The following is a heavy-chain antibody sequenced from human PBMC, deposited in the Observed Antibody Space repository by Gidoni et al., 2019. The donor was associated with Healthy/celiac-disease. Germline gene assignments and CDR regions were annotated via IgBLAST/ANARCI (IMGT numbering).Heavy chain of an antibody. CDR2: IIPICGTA. CDR3: ARAMGASSSWDYYYGMDV. V-gene: IGHV1-69*01. CDR1: GSTFSSYA. Sequence: HVQLLQSGAEVMKPGSSVTISCNASGSTFSSYAISWVRQAPGQGLEWMGGIIPICGTANYAQKFQGRVTITADESTSTAYMELSSLRSEDTAVYYCARAMGASSSWDYYYGMDVWGQGTTVTVSS. J-gene: IGHJ6*02. D-gene: IGHD1-26*01.